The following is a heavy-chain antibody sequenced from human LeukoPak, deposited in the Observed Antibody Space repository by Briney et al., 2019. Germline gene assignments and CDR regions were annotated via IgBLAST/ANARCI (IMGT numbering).Heavy chain of an antibody. CDR3: ARVMAVADDFDY. CDR2: IIPIFVTA. D-gene: IGHD6-19*01. J-gene: IGHJ4*02. Sequence: SVKVSCKASGGTFSSYAISWVRQAPGQRLEWVGRIIPIFVTANYAQKFQGRVTITTDESTSTAYMELGSLRSEDTAVYYCARVMAVADDFDYWGQGTLVTVSS. CDR1: GGTFSSYA. V-gene: IGHV1-69*05.